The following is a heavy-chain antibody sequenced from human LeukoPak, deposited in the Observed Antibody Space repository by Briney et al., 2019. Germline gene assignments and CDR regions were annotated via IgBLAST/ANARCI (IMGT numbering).Heavy chain of an antibody. CDR3: AKDGDYVWGSYRYTYFDY. CDR1: GFTFSSYA. CDR2: ISWNSGSI. D-gene: IGHD3-16*02. Sequence: GGSLRLSCAASGFTFSSYAMSWVRQAPGKGLEWVSGISWNSGSIGYADSVKGRFTISRDNAKNSLYLQMNSLRAEDTALYYCAKDGDYVWGSYRYTYFDYWGQGTLVTVSS. J-gene: IGHJ4*02. V-gene: IGHV3-9*01.